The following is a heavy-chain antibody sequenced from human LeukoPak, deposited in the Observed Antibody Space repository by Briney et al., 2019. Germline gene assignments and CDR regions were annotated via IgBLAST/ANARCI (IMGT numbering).Heavy chain of an antibody. Sequence: GGSLILSCAVSGFTFSRYSMNWVRQAPGKGLEWVSVISGGSSSTFYADSVKGRFTISRDNAKNSLYLQMDSLRAEDTAVYYCARNTPSLTTYGMDVWGQGTTVTVSS. D-gene: IGHD1-14*01. V-gene: IGHV3-21*01. CDR1: GFTFSRYS. CDR3: ARNTPSLTTYGMDV. CDR2: ISGGSSST. J-gene: IGHJ6*02.